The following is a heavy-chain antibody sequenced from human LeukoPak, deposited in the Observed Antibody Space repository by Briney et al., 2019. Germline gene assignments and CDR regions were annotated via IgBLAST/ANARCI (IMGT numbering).Heavy chain of an antibody. J-gene: IGHJ3*01. Sequence: PGGSLRLSCAASGFTFSPYTMHWFRQPPGKGLEWVSYINTGSTTIYYAGSVKGRFTISRDNAKNSLYLQLNSLRAEDTAVYYCARDSSVCAFDVWGQGTMVTVSS. CDR3: ARDSSVCAFDV. V-gene: IGHV3-48*01. CDR1: GFTFSPYT. CDR2: INTGSTTI. D-gene: IGHD6-6*01.